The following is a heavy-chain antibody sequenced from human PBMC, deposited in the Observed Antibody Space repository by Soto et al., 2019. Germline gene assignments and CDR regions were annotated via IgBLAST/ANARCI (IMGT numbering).Heavy chain of an antibody. J-gene: IGHJ4*02. CDR3: AKDGRAVPYYFDY. Sequence: EVQLVVSGGGLVQPGGSLTLSCEASGFAASSSAMGWVRRAPGQGLEWVSSLNGVDSVGTATTYYAASLKGRVTISRDHFKDTVYLQMNSRRTEDTAVYFCAKDGRAVPYYFDYWGQGARVTVSS. CDR1: GFAASSSA. V-gene: IGHV3-23*04. CDR2: LNGVDSVGTATT. D-gene: IGHD6-19*01.